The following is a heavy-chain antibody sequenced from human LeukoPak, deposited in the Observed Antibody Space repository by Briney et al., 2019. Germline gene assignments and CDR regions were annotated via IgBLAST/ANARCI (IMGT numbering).Heavy chain of an antibody. CDR1: GYTFTSYD. Sequence: ASVKVSCKASGYTFTSYDINWVRQATGQGLEWMGWMNPNSGNTGYAQKFQGRVTITRNTSISTAYMELSSLRSEDTAVYYCARDMEAAAVLSLDPWGQGTLVTVSS. D-gene: IGHD6-13*01. CDR2: MNPNSGNT. CDR3: ARDMEAAAVLSLDP. V-gene: IGHV1-8*03. J-gene: IGHJ5*02.